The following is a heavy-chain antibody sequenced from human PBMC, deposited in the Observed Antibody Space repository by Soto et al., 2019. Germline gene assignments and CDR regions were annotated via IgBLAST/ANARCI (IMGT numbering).Heavy chain of an antibody. V-gene: IGHV4-39*02. D-gene: IGHD3-22*01. CDR1: GDSISSSGYY. CDR2: IYYSGDT. Sequence: SETLSLTCSVSGDSISSSGYYWGWIRQPPGKGLEWIGTIYYSGDTYYNPSLKSRVTISVDTSKNQFSLRLRSVTAADTAVYYWARDFGTFYADNSGYHYRGYFAYWGQGTQVTVSS. J-gene: IGHJ4*02. CDR3: ARDFGTFYADNSGYHYRGYFAY.